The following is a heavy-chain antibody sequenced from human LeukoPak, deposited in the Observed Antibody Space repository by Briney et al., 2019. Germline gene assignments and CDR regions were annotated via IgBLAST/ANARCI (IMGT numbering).Heavy chain of an antibody. CDR3: AWSAYSYGPFNL. V-gene: IGHV4-59*08. CDR2: IYYSGST. Sequence: SETLSLTRTVSGGSISSSYWSWIRQAPGRALEWIGYIYYSGSTYYNPSLKSRVTISVDTSKNQFSLKLSSVTAADTAVFYCAWSAYSYGPFNLWGRGTLVTVSS. J-gene: IGHJ2*01. D-gene: IGHD5-18*01. CDR1: GGSISSSY.